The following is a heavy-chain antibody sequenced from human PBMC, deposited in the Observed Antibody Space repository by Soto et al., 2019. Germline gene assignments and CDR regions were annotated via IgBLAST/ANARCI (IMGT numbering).Heavy chain of an antibody. V-gene: IGHV3-21*01. D-gene: IGHD2-2*01. CDR3: ARLPSRRVVPADTNWFDP. J-gene: IGHJ5*02. CDR1: AFTFSSYS. CDR2: ISSSSSYI. Sequence: EVQLVESGGGLVKPGGSLRLSCAASAFTFSSYSMNWVRQAPGKGLEWVSSISSSSSYIYYADSVKGRFTISRDNAKNSVYLQMNSLRAEDTAVYYCARLPSRRVVPADTNWFDPWGQGTLVTGSS.